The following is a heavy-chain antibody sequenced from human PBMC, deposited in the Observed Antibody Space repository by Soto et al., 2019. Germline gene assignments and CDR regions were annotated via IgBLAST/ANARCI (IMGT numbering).Heavy chain of an antibody. D-gene: IGHD3-9*01. CDR2: ISSSSSYI. CDR3: ARDLPYHVLRYFDWLSQAPFDY. Sequence: PGGSLRLSCAASGFTFSSYSMNWVRQAPGKGLEWVSSISSSSSYIYYADSVKGRFTISRDNAKNSLYLQMNSLRAEDTAVYYCARDLPYHVLRYFDWLSQAPFDYWGQGTLVTVSS. CDR1: GFTFSSYS. J-gene: IGHJ4*02. V-gene: IGHV3-21*01.